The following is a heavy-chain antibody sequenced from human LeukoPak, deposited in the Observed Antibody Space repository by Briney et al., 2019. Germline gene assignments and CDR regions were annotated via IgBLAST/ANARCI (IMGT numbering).Heavy chain of an antibody. CDR1: GFTFSSYA. J-gene: IGHJ4*02. CDR2: ISGSGGST. D-gene: IGHD2-21*01. CDR3: AKSTHGARYCGGDCYSVDY. V-gene: IGHV3-23*01. Sequence: GGSLRLSCAASGFTFSSYAMSWVRQAPGKGLEWVSAISGSGGSTYYADCVKGRFTISRDNSKNTLYLQMNSLRAEDTAVYYCAKSTHGARYCGGDCYSVDYWGQGTLVTVSS.